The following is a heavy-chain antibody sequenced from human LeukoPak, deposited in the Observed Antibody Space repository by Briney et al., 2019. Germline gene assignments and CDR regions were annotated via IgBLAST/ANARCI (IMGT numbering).Heavy chain of an antibody. J-gene: IGHJ6*02. CDR2: INPSGGST. CDR1: GYTFTSYY. V-gene: IGHV1-46*01. Sequence: ASVKVSCKASGYTFTSYYMHWVCHAPGQGLEWRGVINPSGGSTSSAQKFQGRVTMTRDTSTSTVYMELSSLRSEDTAVYYCARAAVVVVAAQSYGMDVWGQGTTVTVSS. D-gene: IGHD2-15*01. CDR3: ARAAVVVVAAQSYGMDV.